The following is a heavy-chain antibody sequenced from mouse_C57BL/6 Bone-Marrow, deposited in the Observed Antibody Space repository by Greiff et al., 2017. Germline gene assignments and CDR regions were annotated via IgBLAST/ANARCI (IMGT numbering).Heavy chain of an antibody. Sequence: VQLQQSGPGLVKPSQSLSLTCSVSGYSITSGYYWNWIRQSPGNKLEWMGYISYDGSNNYNPSLKNRISITRDTSKNQFFLKLNSVTTEDTATYSGARVRVTSYWYFDVWGTGTTVTVSS. CDR1: GYSITSGYY. J-gene: IGHJ1*03. CDR2: ISYDGSN. D-gene: IGHD2-2*01. V-gene: IGHV3-6*01. CDR3: ARVRVTSYWYFDV.